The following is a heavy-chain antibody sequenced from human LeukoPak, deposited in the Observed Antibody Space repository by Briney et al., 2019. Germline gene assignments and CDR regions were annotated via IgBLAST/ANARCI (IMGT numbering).Heavy chain of an antibody. CDR3: AKGEEVGATLGAFDI. CDR2: IRYDGSNK. D-gene: IGHD1-26*01. J-gene: IGHJ3*02. CDR1: GFTFSSYG. Sequence: TGGSLRLSCAASGFTFSSYGMHWVRQAPGKGLEWVAFIRYDGSNKYYADSVKGRFTISRDNSKNTLYLQMNSLRAEDTAVYYCAKGEEVGATLGAFDIWGQGTMVTVSS. V-gene: IGHV3-30*02.